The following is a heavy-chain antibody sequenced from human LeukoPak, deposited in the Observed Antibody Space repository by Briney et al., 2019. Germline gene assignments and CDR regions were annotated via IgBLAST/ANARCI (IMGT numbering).Heavy chain of an antibody. J-gene: IGHJ5*02. CDR1: GFTFGDYA. CDR3: TRVGGYPNWFDP. V-gene: IGHV3-49*04. Sequence: PGRSLRLSCTASGFTFGDYAMSWVPQAPGKGLEWVGFIRSKAYGGTTEYAASVKGRFTISRDDSKSIAYLQMNSLKTEDTAVYYCTRVGGYPNWFDPWGQGTLVTVSS. CDR2: IRSKAYGGTT. D-gene: IGHD1-26*01.